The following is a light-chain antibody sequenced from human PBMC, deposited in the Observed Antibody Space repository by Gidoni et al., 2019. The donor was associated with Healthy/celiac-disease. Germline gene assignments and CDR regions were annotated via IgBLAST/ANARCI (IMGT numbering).Light chain of an antibody. Sequence: DIQMTQSPSTLSASVGDRVTITCRASQSISSWLAWYQQKPGKAPKLLIYKAYSLESGVPSRFSGSGSGTEFTLTISSLQPDDFATYYCQQYNSYQTFGQGTKVEIK. CDR3: QQYNSYQT. J-gene: IGKJ1*01. V-gene: IGKV1-5*03. CDR2: KAY. CDR1: QSISSW.